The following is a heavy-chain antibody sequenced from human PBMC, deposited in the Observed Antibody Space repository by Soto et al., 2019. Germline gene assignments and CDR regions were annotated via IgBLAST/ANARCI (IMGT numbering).Heavy chain of an antibody. CDR1: GFTFRSYA. Sequence: QPGGSLRLSCAASGFTFRSYAMSWVRQAPGKGLEWVSGIGGSGDSTHYADSVKGRFTISRDTSRDTLYLQINSLRAEDPAGYYYAKASLRGGLHLGPQKYYGLAVWGEGTTVTVSS. CDR3: AKASLRGGLHLGPQKYYGLAV. J-gene: IGHJ6*04. V-gene: IGHV3-23*01. D-gene: IGHD3-16*01. CDR2: IGGSGDST.